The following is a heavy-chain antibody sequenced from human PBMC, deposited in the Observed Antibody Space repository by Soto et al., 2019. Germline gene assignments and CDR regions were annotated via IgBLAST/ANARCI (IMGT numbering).Heavy chain of an antibody. J-gene: IGHJ3*02. V-gene: IGHV3-33*01. CDR3: ASVYGSGSYSMIDAFDI. Sequence: QVQLVESGGGVVQPGRSLRLSCAASGFTFSSYGMHWVRQAPGKGLEWVAVIWYDGSNKYYADSVKGRFTISRDNSKNKLSLQMKSQRAEDTAVYDCASVYGSGSYSMIDAFDIWGQGTMVTVSS. CDR2: IWYDGSNK. D-gene: IGHD3-10*01. CDR1: GFTFSSYG.